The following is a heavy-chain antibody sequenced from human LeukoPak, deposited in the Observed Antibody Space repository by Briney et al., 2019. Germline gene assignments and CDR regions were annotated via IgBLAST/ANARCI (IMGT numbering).Heavy chain of an antibody. CDR1: GFTFSSYG. V-gene: IGHV3-23*01. J-gene: IGHJ4*02. D-gene: IGHD3-22*01. Sequence: PGRSLRLSCAASGFTFSSYGMHWVRQAPGKGLEWVSAISGSGGSTYYADSVKGRFTISRDNSKNTLYLQMNSLRAEDTAVYYCAKDEENYYDSSGYSDYWGQGTLVTVSS. CDR3: AKDEENYYDSSGYSDY. CDR2: ISGSGGST.